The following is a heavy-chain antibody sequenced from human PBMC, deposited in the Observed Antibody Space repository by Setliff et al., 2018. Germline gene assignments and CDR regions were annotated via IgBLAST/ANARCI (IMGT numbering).Heavy chain of an antibody. D-gene: IGHD2-15*01. V-gene: IGHV4-59*08. Sequence: SETLSLTCTVSGGSISSHYWSWIRQPPGKGLEWIGYIYHSGDARYNLSLKSRVTISVDTSKNQFSLKLSSVTAADTAAYYCARHEEGYCDGGSCPYYFDYWVPETLLVTVSS. J-gene: IGHJ4*03. CDR2: IYHSGDA. CDR1: GGSISSHY. CDR3: ARHEEGYCDGGSCPYYFDY.